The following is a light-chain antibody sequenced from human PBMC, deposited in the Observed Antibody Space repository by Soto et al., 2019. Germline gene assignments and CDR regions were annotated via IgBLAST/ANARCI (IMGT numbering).Light chain of an antibody. Sequence: DIQMTQSPSSLAASVGDRVTITCRASQSMVRYLNWYQQKAEKAPKLLIYAASKLQSGVPSRFSGSGSGTNFSLTISSLQLEDFATYYCQQSYSFPLTFGGGTKVEIK. J-gene: IGKJ4*01. CDR3: QQSYSFPLT. V-gene: IGKV1-39*01. CDR1: QSMVRY. CDR2: AAS.